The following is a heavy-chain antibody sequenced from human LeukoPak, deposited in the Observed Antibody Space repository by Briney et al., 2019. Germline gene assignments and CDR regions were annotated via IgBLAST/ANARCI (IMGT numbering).Heavy chain of an antibody. V-gene: IGHV3-7*04. D-gene: IGHD6-13*01. CDR3: VRAWAAADAY. CDR2: IDQDGTNK. J-gene: IGHJ4*02. Sequence: GGSLRLSCAASGFTFSSYAMSWVRQAPGKGLEWVANIDQDGTNKYYVDSVKGRFTISRDNAKNSLYLQMNSLRAEDSAVYFCVRAWAAADAYWGQGTLVTVSS. CDR1: GFTFSSYA.